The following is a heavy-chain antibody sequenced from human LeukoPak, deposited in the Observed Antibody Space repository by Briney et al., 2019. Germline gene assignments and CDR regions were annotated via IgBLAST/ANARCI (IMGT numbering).Heavy chain of an antibody. CDR3: ARILWYSSSWSGGRLRSFDI. J-gene: IGHJ3*02. V-gene: IGHV4-59*08. D-gene: IGHD6-13*01. CDR1: GGSISSYY. Sequence: SETLSLTCTVSGGSISSYYWSWIRQPPGKGLEWIGYIYYSGSTNYNPSLKSRVTISVDTSKNQFSLKLSSVTAADTAVYYCARILWYSSSWSGGRLRSFDIWGQGTMVTVSS. CDR2: IYYSGST.